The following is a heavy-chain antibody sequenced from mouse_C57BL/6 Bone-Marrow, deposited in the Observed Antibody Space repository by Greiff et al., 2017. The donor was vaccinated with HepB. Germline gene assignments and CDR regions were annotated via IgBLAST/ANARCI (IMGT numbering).Heavy chain of an antibody. CDR2: ISSGGDYI. Sequence: EVQLVESGEGLVKPGGSLKLSCAASGFTFSSYAMSWVRQTPEKRLEWVAYISSGGDYIYYADTVKGRFTISRDNARNTLYLQMSSLKSEDTAMYYCTRPLITTVVATDYAMDYWGQGTSVTVSS. CDR1: GFTFSSYA. CDR3: TRPLITTVVATDYAMDY. D-gene: IGHD1-1*01. J-gene: IGHJ4*01. V-gene: IGHV5-9-1*02.